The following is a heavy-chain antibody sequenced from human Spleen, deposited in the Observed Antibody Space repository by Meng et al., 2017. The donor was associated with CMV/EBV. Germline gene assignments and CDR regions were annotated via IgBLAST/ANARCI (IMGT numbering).Heavy chain of an antibody. CDR2: IYYSGGT. V-gene: IGHV4-31*03. CDR1: GRSLRSGGYY. Sequence: LTCPFSGRSLRSGGYYWRWIRQLPKTGLDWIGYIYYSGGTYYMPSLMSRVTISVDTAKNHFSLTLSSVTAADTAVYSCARARNRAFDYWGRGTLVTVSS. J-gene: IGHJ4*02. D-gene: IGHD1-14*01. CDR3: ARARNRAFDY.